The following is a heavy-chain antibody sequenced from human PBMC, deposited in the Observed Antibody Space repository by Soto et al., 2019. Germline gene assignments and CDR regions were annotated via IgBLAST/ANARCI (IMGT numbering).Heavy chain of an antibody. CDR2: IYPGDSDT. CDR3: ARHSGGYFDWLLPYYYYGMDV. D-gene: IGHD3-9*01. CDR1: GYSFTSYW. Sequence: PGESLKISCKGSGYSFTSYWIGWVRQMPGKGLEWMGIIYPGDSDTRYSPSFQGQVTISADKSISTAYLQWRSLKASDTAMYYCARHSGGYFDWLLPYYYYGMDVWGQGSTVTVS. J-gene: IGHJ6*02. V-gene: IGHV5-51*01.